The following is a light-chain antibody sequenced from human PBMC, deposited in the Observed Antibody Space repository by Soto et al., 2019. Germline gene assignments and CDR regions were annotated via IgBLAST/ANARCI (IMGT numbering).Light chain of an antibody. CDR3: SSYTRSSTYV. CDR1: SSDVGGSNG. Sequence: QSVLTQPPSLSGSPGQSVAISCTGTSSDVGGSNGVSWYQQPPGTAPKLMIYDVSNRPSGVPDRFSGSKSGNTASLTISGLQAEDEGDYYCSSYTRSSTYVFGTGTKVTVL. J-gene: IGLJ1*01. CDR2: DVS. V-gene: IGLV2-18*02.